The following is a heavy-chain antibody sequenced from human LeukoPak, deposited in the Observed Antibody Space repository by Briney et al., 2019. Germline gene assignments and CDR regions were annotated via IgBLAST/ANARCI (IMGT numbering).Heavy chain of an antibody. Sequence: GGSLRLSCAASGFTFSSYAMSWVRQAPGKGLEWVSAISGSGGSTYYADSVKGRFTISRDNSKNTLYLQMNSLRAEDTAVYYCAKSPVGATTPQIFDYWGQGTLVTVSS. J-gene: IGHJ4*02. D-gene: IGHD1-26*01. CDR1: GFTFSSYA. CDR2: ISGSGGST. V-gene: IGHV3-23*01. CDR3: AKSPVGATTPQIFDY.